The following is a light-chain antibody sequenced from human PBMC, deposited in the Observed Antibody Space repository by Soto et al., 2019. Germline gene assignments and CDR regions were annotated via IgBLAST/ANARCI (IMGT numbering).Light chain of an antibody. V-gene: IGKV3-15*01. J-gene: IGKJ1*01. CDR1: QSVGSN. CDR3: QQYNNWPWT. CDR2: AAS. Sequence: EIVLTQSPDTLSVSPGQRATLSCRASQSVGSNLAWYQRKPGQAPRLLIHAASTRAPGIPARFSGGGSGTDFTLPVSSLQSEDFAIYYCQQYNNWPWTFGQGTKVEIK.